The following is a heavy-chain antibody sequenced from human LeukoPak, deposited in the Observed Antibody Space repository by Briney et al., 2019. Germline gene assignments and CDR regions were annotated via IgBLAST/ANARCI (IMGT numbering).Heavy chain of an antibody. V-gene: IGHV3-23*01. J-gene: IGHJ3*02. CDR1: GFTFSSYA. Sequence: GGSLRLSCAASGFTFSSYAMSWVRQAPGKGLEWVSAISGSGGSTYYADSVKGRFTISRDNSKNTLYLQMNSLRAEDTAVYYTVACSGGSCYGDAFDIWGQGTMVTVSS. CDR2: ISGSGGST. D-gene: IGHD2-15*01. CDR3: VACSGGSCYGDAFDI.